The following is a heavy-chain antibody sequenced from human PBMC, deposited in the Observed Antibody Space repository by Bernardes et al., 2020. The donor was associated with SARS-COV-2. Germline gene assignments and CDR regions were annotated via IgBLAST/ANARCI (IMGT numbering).Heavy chain of an antibody. J-gene: IGHJ4*02. CDR3: ARGGDYVPRGRFDS. V-gene: IGHV3-53*01. D-gene: IGHD3-16*01. CDR1: GFSVSSSY. Sequence: GSLSLYCAASGFSVSSSYMTWVRQAPGKGPEWVSSIDHGGGTYYADSVKGRFTISRDYSKNTLYLQMNSLGAGDTAVYYCARGGDYVPRGRFDSWGQGTLLTVSS. CDR2: IDHGGGT.